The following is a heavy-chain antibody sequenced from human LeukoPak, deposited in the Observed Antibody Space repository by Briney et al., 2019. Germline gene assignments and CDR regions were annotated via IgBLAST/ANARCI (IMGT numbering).Heavy chain of an antibody. CDR2: ISAYNGNT. Sequence: ASVKVSCKASGYTFTSYGISWVRQAPGQGLEWMGWISAYNGNTNYAQKLQGRVTTTTDTSTSTAYMELRSLRSDDTAVYYCARGAVAGTASKGGAFDIWGQGTMVTVSS. CDR3: ARGAVAGTASKGGAFDI. V-gene: IGHV1-18*01. D-gene: IGHD6-19*01. CDR1: GYTFTSYG. J-gene: IGHJ3*02.